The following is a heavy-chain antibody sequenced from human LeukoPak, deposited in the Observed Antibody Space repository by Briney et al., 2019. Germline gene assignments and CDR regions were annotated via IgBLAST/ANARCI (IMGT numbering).Heavy chain of an antibody. CDR1: GFTFSSYE. V-gene: IGHV3-48*03. CDR2: ISSSGSTI. CDR3: ARENYDSSGSDGPFDY. D-gene: IGHD3-22*01. Sequence: SGGSLRLSCAASGFTFSSYEMNWVRQAPGKGLEWVSYISSSGSTIDYADSVKGRFTISRDNAKNSLSLQMNSLRAEDTAVYYCARENYDSSGSDGPFDYWGQGTLVTVSS. J-gene: IGHJ4*02.